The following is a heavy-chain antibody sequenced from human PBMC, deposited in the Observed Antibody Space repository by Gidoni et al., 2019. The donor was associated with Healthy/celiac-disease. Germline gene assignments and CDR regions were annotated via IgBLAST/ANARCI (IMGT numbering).Heavy chain of an antibody. D-gene: IGHD3-10*01. CDR3: ARYGSGRPTYYYYYGKDV. CDR1: GFSPSNARLG. V-gene: IGHV2-26*01. CDR2: IFSNDEK. J-gene: IGHJ6*02. Sequence: QVTLKSSGPVLVNPTVTLTLTCTVPGFSPSNARLGVSWIRQPPGNALEWLAHIFSNDEKSYSTSLKSRLTISKDPCQSQVVRTMTSMHTVETATYYCARYGSGRPTYYYYYGKDVWGQGTTVTDSS.